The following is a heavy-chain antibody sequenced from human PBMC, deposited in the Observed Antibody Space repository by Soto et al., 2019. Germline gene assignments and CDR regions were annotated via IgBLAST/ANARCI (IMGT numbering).Heavy chain of an antibody. V-gene: IGHV3-53*01. J-gene: IGHJ5*02. CDR1: GFIVSNNY. D-gene: IGHD2-15*01. CDR2: IQNSGST. Sequence: EVQLVESGGGLIQPGGSLRLSCAASGFIVSNNYMSWVRQAPGKGLEWVSVIQNSGSTFYADSVKGRFTISRDNSKNKLYLQMNSLRGDDTAVYYCAGRRGYKWFDPWGQGTLVTVSS. CDR3: AGRRGYKWFDP.